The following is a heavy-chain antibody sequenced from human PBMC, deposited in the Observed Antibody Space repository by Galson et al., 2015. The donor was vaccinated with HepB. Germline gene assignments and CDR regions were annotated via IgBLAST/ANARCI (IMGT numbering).Heavy chain of an antibody. CDR2: ISYDGSNK. CDR3: ARGRGAFDI. CDR1: GFTFSSYA. Sequence: SLRLSCAASGFTFSSYAMHWVRQAPGKGLEWVAVISYDGSNKYYADSVKGRFTISRDNSKNTLYLQMNSLRAEDTAVYYCARGRGAFDIWGQGTMVTVSS. V-gene: IGHV3-30*04. J-gene: IGHJ3*02.